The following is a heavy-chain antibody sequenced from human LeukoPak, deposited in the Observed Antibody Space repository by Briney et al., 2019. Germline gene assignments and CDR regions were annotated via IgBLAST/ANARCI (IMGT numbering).Heavy chain of an antibody. Sequence: SETLSLTCTVSGGPISNYYWSWIRQIPGKGLEWIGNIYYSGTTNYNPSLKSRVTISVDTSKNQISLKLSSVTAADTAVYYCAKDVNGGYDYWGQGTLVTVSS. D-gene: IGHD4-17*01. V-gene: IGHV4-59*01. CDR3: AKDVNGGYDY. CDR2: IYYSGTT. J-gene: IGHJ4*02. CDR1: GGPISNYY.